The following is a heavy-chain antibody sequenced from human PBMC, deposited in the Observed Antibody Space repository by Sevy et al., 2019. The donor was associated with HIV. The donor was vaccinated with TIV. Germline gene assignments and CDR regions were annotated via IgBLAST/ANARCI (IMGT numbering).Heavy chain of an antibody. J-gene: IGHJ6*02. CDR3: AKGFCSGATCPSDYYYYGMDV. D-gene: IGHD2-15*01. V-gene: IGHV3-23*01. CDR1: EFTFSSYA. CDR2: ISGSGRYT. Sequence: GSLRLSCAASEFTFSSYAMSWVRQAPGKGLEWVSSISGSGRYTYYADSVEGRFTISRDNSKNTLYVQMNSLRAEDTAVYYCAKGFCSGATCPSDYYYYGMDVWGQGTTVTVSS.